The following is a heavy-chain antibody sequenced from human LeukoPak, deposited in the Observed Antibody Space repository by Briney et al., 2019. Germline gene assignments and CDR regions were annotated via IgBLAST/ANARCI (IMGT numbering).Heavy chain of an antibody. D-gene: IGHD2/OR15-2a*01. J-gene: IGHJ1*01. CDR1: GFTFSSYA. Sequence: GGSLRLSCAASGFTFSSYAMSWVRQAPGKGLEWVAVISYDGSNKYYADSVKGRFTISRDNSKNTPYLQMNSLRAEDTAVYYCARENSAEYFQHWGQGTLVTVSS. CDR2: ISYDGSNK. CDR3: ARENSAEYFQH. V-gene: IGHV3-30-3*01.